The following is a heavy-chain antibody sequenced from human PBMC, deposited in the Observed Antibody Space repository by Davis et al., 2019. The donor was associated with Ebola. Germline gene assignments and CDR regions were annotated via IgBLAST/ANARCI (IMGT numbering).Heavy chain of an antibody. CDR3: AKAGSNFDY. J-gene: IGHJ4*02. CDR2: ITSSGNGK. CDR1: GFTFSDYY. Sequence: PGGSLRLSCAASGFTFSDYYMSWIRQAPGKGLEWVSYITSSGNGKYYADSVKGRFTISRDNSKNTLYLQMNSLRAEDTAVYYCAKAGSNFDYWGQGTLVTVSS. V-gene: IGHV3-11*04. D-gene: IGHD2-15*01.